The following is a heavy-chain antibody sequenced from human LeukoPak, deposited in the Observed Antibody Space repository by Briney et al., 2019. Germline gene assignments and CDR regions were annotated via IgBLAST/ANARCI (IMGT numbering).Heavy chain of an antibody. V-gene: IGHV3-30*03. D-gene: IGHD3-3*01. Sequence: GGSLRLSCVASGFTFSDYGMHWVRQAPGKGLEWVAATSYDGSDEYYVDSVKGRFTISRDNSKNTLYLEMKSLSSEDTAIYYCARTYTVFGAMDVWGKGTTVTV. CDR2: TSYDGSDE. CDR1: GFTFSDYG. CDR3: ARTYTVFGAMDV. J-gene: IGHJ6*03.